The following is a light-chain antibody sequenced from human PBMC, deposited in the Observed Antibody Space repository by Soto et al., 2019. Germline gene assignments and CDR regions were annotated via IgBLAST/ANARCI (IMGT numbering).Light chain of an antibody. Sequence: QSVLTQHASVSGSPGQSITISCTGTSSDVGGNKYVSWYQQYPGKVPKLLINKVTNRPSGVSYRFSGSKSGNTASLTISALLAEDEADYFCASSTSDSLYVFGTETKVTVL. CDR2: KVT. V-gene: IGLV2-14*01. J-gene: IGLJ1*01. CDR3: ASSTSDSLYV. CDR1: SSDVGGNKY.